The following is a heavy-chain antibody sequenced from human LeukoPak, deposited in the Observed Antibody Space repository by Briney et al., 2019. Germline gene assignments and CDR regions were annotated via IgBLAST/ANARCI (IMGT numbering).Heavy chain of an antibody. J-gene: IGHJ4*02. CDR3: ARDREGEGFDY. D-gene: IGHD3-16*01. Sequence: GGSLRLSCAASGFTFSSYSMNWVRQAPGKGLEWVSSISSGSSYIYYADSVKGRFTISRDNAKNSLYLQMNSLRAEDTAVYYCARDREGEGFDYWGQGTLVTVSS. CDR1: GFTFSSYS. CDR2: ISSGSSYI. V-gene: IGHV3-21*01.